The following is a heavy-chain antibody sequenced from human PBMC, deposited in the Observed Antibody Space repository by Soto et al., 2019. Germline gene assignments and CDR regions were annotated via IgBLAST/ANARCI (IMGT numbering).Heavy chain of an antibody. D-gene: IGHD3-3*01. J-gene: IGHJ4*02. Sequence: PGLXRPSXXLSLTCDVXGVSXSXXXXXXXWVRQPPRRGLEWVGSVSSTGSIYYTPSXXXRVXXXVXXXXXXXXXXXXXXTAADTALYYCTRLEVMISGVRVAPSFDSWGQXRLVIVSS. V-gene: IGHV4-39*01. CDR1: GVSXSXXXXX. CDR2: VSSTGSI. CDR3: TRLEVMISGVRVAPSFDS.